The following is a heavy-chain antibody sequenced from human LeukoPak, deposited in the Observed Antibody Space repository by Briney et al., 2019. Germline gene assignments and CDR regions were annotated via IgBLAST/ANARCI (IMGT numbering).Heavy chain of an antibody. CDR2: IKQDGSEK. Sequence: PGGSLRLSCAASGFTFSSYWMSWVRQAPGKGLEWVANIKQDGSEKYYVDSVKGRFTIPRDNAKNSLYLQMNSLRAEDTAVYYCARDSVPINYDSSGYDYWGQGTLVTVSS. J-gene: IGHJ4*02. CDR3: ARDSVPINYDSSGYDY. D-gene: IGHD3-22*01. CDR1: GFTFSSYW. V-gene: IGHV3-7*01.